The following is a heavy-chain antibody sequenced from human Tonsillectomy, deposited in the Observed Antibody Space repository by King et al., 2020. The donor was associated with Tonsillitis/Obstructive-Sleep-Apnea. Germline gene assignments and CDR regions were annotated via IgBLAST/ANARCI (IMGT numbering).Heavy chain of an antibody. CDR1: GGTFSSFG. CDR2: IIPILGIP. J-gene: IGHJ3*02. V-gene: IGHV1-69*09. D-gene: IGHD4-17*01. Sequence: VQLVESGAEVKKPGSSVKVSCKASGGTFSSFGINWVRQAPGQGLEWMGRIIPILGIPSYAQKFQGRVTITADKSTSTAYMELSSLTSEDTAMYYCARGVGGTYGDYANYSPHAFDIWGQGTMVTVSS. CDR3: ARGVGGTYGDYANYSPHAFDI.